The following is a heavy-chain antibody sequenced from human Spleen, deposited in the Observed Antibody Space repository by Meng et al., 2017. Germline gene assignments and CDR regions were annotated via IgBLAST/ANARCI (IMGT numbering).Heavy chain of an antibody. V-gene: IGHV3-15*01. J-gene: IGHJ4*02. CDR2: IRSKNDGGTT. CDR1: GFTLSNAW. D-gene: IGHD3-16*01. CDR3: TTWVF. Sequence: GESLKISCAASGFTLSNAWMNWVRQAPGKGLEWVARIRSKNDGGTTDYAAPVKGTFTISRDDSKNTLYLQMNSLKTEDTAVYYSTTWVFWGQGTLVTVSS.